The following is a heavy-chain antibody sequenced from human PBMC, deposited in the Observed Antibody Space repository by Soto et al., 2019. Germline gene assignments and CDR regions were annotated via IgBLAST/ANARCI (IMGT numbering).Heavy chain of an antibody. J-gene: IGHJ3*02. CDR2: IYYSGNT. CDR3: ARQPPDTAAFDI. V-gene: IGHV4-59*08. Sequence: SETLFLTCTVSGGSVNNYYWSWIRQPPGKGLEWIGYIYYSGNTNYNPSLTSRITLSVDTSKNQLSLKLTSVSAADTAVYYCARQPPDTAAFDIWGQGTMVT. D-gene: IGHD5-18*01. CDR1: GGSVNNYY.